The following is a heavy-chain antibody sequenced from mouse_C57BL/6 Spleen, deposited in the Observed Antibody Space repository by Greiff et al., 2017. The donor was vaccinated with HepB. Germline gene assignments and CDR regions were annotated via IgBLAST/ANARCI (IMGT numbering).Heavy chain of an antibody. CDR3: ARSRSSLFDY. J-gene: IGHJ2*01. CDR2: IYPGDGDT. Sequence: QVQLQQSGAELVKPGASVKISCKASGYAFSSYWMNWVKQRPGKGLEWIGQIYPGDGDTNYNGKFKGKATLTAYKSSSTAFMPLSSLTSEDSAVYFCARSRSSLFDYWGQGTTLTVSS. V-gene: IGHV1-80*01. CDR1: GYAFSSYW. D-gene: IGHD1-1*01.